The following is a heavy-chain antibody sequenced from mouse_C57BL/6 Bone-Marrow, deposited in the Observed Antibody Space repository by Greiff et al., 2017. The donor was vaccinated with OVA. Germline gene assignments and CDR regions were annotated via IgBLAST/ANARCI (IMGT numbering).Heavy chain of an antibody. J-gene: IGHJ1*03. D-gene: IGHD1-1*01. Sequence: DVKLVESEGGLVQPGSSMKLSCTASGFTFSDYYMAWVRQVPEKGLEWVANINYDGSSTYYLDSLKSRFIISRDNAKNILYLQMSSLKSEDTATYYCARIYYGSSHWYFDVWGTGTTVTVSS. V-gene: IGHV5-16*01. CDR2: INYDGSST. CDR1: GFTFSDYY. CDR3: ARIYYGSSHWYFDV.